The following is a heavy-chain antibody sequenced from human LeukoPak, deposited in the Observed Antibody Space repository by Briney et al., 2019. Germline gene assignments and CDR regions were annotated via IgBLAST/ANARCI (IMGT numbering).Heavy chain of an antibody. J-gene: IGHJ4*02. CDR2: INPNSGGT. D-gene: IGHD3-22*01. Sequence: GASVKVSCKASGYTFTGYYMHWVRQAPGQGLEWMGWINPNSGGTNYAQKLQGRVTMTTDTSTSTAYMELRSLRSDDTAVYYCARAPGYYDSSGYYIDYWGQGTLVTVSS. CDR3: ARAPGYYDSSGYYIDY. CDR1: GYTFTGYY. V-gene: IGHV1-2*02.